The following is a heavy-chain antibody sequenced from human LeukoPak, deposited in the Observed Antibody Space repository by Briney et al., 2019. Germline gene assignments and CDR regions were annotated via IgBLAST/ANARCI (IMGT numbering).Heavy chain of an antibody. CDR1: GFTFSSYS. CDR3: ARVVDCSSTSCYTYYYYYYMDV. Sequence: GGSLRLSCAASGFTFSSYSMNWVRQAPGKGLEWVSYIGSSSSTIYYADSVKGRFTISRDNAKNSLYLQMNSLRAEDTAVYYCARVVDCSSTSCYTYYYYYYMDVWGKGTTVTVSS. V-gene: IGHV3-48*01. D-gene: IGHD2-2*02. J-gene: IGHJ6*03. CDR2: IGSSSSTI.